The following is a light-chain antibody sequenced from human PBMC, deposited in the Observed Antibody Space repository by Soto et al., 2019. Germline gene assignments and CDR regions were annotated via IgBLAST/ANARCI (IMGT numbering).Light chain of an antibody. CDR1: SSDVGSSQL. CDR3: ASFTRSYTYV. CDR2: EDT. J-gene: IGLJ1*01. V-gene: IGLV2-23*01. Sequence: QSVLTQPASVSGSPGRSFTISCIGTSSDVGSSQLVSWYQQLPRKAPNLLINEDTKRPSGVPNRFSGSKSGNTASLTISGLQVEDDADYYGASFTRSYTYVFGTGTKVTVL.